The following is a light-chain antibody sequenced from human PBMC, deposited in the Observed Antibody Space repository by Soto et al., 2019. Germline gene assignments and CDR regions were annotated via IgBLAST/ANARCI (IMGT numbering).Light chain of an antibody. CDR2: GAS. CDR1: QSISSNY. J-gene: IGKJ5*01. V-gene: IGKV3-20*01. CDR3: QRYGRSPPIT. Sequence: EIVLTQSPGTLSLSPGERATLSCRASQSISSNYLAWYQQKPGQAPRLLIYGASSGAPGIPDRFSGSGSGTTFTLTISRLEPEDFAVYYCQRYGRSPPITFGQGTRLEI.